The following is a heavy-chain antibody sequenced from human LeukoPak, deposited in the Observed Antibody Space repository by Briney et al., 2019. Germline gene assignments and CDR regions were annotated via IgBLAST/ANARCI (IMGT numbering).Heavy chain of an antibody. D-gene: IGHD4-17*01. CDR3: ARPRNGDPGGY. V-gene: IGHV3-21*01. CDR2: ISSSSSYI. J-gene: IGHJ4*02. Sequence: GGSLRLSCAASGFTFSSYSMNWVRQAPGKGLKWVSSISSSSSYIYYADSVKGRFTISRDNAKNSLYLQMNSLRAEDTAVYYCARPRNGDPGGYWGQGTLVTVSS. CDR1: GFTFSSYS.